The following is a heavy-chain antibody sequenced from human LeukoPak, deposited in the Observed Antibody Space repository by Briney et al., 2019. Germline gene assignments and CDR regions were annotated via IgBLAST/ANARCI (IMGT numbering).Heavy chain of an antibody. CDR1: GGSISTYY. Sequence: PETLSLTCTVSGGSISTYYWSWIRQPPGKGLEWIGYIYYSGSTNYNPSLKSRVTISVDTSKNQFSLNLSSVTAADTAVYYCARGKPDAYNSDYFDYWGQGTLVTVSS. J-gene: IGHJ4*02. CDR2: IYYSGST. D-gene: IGHD5-24*01. V-gene: IGHV4-59*01. CDR3: ARGKPDAYNSDYFDY.